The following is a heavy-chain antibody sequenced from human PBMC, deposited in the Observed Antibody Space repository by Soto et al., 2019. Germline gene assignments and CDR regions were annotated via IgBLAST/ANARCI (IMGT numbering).Heavy chain of an antibody. J-gene: IGHJ4*02. CDR3: ASDSRVQYRNPLDY. D-gene: IGHD3-10*01. Sequence: QVQLVQSGAEVKKPGSSVKVSCKASGGTFSSYAISWVRQAPGQGLEWMGGIIPIFGTANYAQQFQGRVTITADESTSTAYTELSSLRSEDTAVYYCASDSRVQYRNPLDYWGQGTLVTVSS. CDR1: GGTFSSYA. CDR2: IIPIFGTA. V-gene: IGHV1-69*01.